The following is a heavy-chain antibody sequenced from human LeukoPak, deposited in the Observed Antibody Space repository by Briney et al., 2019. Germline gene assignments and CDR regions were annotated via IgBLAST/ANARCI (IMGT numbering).Heavy chain of an antibody. CDR3: AKSPPAYWYFDL. Sequence: GRSLRLSCAASGFTFSSYGMHWVRQAPGKGLEWVAVIWYDGSNKYYADSVKGRFTISRDNSKNTLYLQVNSLRAEDTAVYYCAKSPPAYWYFDLWGRGTLVTVSS. V-gene: IGHV3-33*06. CDR1: GFTFSSYG. J-gene: IGHJ2*01. CDR2: IWYDGSNK.